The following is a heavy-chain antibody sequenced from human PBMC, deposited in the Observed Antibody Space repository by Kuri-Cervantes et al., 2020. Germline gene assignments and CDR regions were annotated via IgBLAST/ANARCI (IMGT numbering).Heavy chain of an antibody. CDR1: GFTFSSYA. Sequence: GESLKISCAASGFTFSSYAMSWVRQAPGKGLKWVSAISGSGGSTYYADSVKGRFTISRDNSKSTVFLQMNSLRFEDTAVYYCASGYRWDLQLYGLPSWGQGTLVTVSS. J-gene: IGHJ5*02. CDR3: ASGYRWDLQLYGLPS. D-gene: IGHD5-24*01. CDR2: ISGSGGST. V-gene: IGHV3-23*01.